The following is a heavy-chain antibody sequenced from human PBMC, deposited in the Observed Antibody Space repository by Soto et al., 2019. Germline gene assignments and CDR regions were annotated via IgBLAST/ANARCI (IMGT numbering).Heavy chain of an antibody. Sequence: EVLLVESGGGLVKPGGSLRLSCAASGFTFSTYNMNWVRQAPGKGLEWVSSINGRGNYIYYTDAVKGRFTISRDNAKTSLYLQMNSRRAEDTAVYYWAREDGIVGAPSDFDYWGQGTLVTVSS. CDR3: AREDGIVGAPSDFDY. D-gene: IGHD1-26*01. CDR1: GFTFSTYN. J-gene: IGHJ4*02. CDR2: INGRGNYI. V-gene: IGHV3-21*01.